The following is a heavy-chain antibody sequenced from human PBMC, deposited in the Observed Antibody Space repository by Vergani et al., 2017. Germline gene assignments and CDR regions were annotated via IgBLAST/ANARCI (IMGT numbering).Heavy chain of an antibody. D-gene: IGHD5-12*01. CDR2: LTGGGGST. CDR3: VKDAGGYENFFDS. Sequence: EVQLLESGGSLKQPGGSVRLSCAASGFTFSTYAMHWVRQAPGKGLEWVSALTGGGGSTYYADSFKGRFIISRDNSGDTLYLQMNSLRPEDTATYYCVKDAGGYENFFDSWGQGTLVTVSS. CDR1: GFTFSTYA. J-gene: IGHJ4*02. V-gene: IGHV3-23*01.